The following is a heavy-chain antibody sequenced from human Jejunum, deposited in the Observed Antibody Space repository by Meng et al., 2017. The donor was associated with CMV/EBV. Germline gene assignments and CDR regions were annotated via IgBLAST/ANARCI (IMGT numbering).Heavy chain of an antibody. CDR1: GCHLNGYG. V-gene: IGHV3-33*01. Sequence: SGCHLNGYGKHWVRQFPGKGLEWVAVLWYDGSRKYFADSVQGRFSISRDDSKNTVYLQMNSLRAEDTAVYYCARDNDGSSHYSQFDYWGQGTLVTVSS. CDR3: ARDNDGSSHYSQFDY. D-gene: IGHD3-22*01. J-gene: IGHJ4*02. CDR2: LWYDGSRK.